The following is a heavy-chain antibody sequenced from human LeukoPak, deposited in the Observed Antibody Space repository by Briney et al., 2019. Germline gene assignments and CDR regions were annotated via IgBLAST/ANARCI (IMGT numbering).Heavy chain of an antibody. D-gene: IGHD2-2*03. CDR2: THTSGSA. V-gene: IGHV4-4*07. J-gene: IGHJ4*02. CDR1: GASIGNYY. Sequence: PSETLSLICTVSGASIGNYYWSWIRQPAGKGLEWIGRTHTSGSANYNPSLKSRVTMSVDTSKNQFSLKLTSVTAADTAVYYCARGRWKTGMDSPYYFDFWGQGTLVTVSS. CDR3: ARGRWKTGMDSPYYFDF.